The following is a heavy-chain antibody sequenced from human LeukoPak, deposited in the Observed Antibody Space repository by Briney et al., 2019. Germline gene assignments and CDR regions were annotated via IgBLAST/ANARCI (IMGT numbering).Heavy chain of an antibody. CDR2: ISYDGSNK. V-gene: IGHV3-30*18. CDR1: GFTFSSYG. CDR3: AKDEQWLVLDGFHPDY. J-gene: IGHJ4*02. D-gene: IGHD6-19*01. Sequence: GGSLRLSCAASGFTFSSYGMHWVRQAPGKWLEWVAVISYDGSNKYYADSVKGRFTISRDNSKNTLYLQMNSLRAEDTAVYYCAKDEQWLVLDGFHPDYWGQGTLVTVSS.